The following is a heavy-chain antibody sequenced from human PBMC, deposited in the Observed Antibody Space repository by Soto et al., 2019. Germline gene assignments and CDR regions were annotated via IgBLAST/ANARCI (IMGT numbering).Heavy chain of an antibody. CDR2: INHSGST. CDR1: GGSFSGYY. V-gene: IGHV4-34*01. Sequence: SETLSLTCAVYGGSFSGYYWSWIRQPPGKGLEWIGEINHSGSTNYNPALKSRVTISVDTSKKQLSLMLSSVTAADTAVYYCSRGRAAAPSYYFDYWGQGTLVTVSS. J-gene: IGHJ4*02. D-gene: IGHD6-6*01. CDR3: SRGRAAAPSYYFDY.